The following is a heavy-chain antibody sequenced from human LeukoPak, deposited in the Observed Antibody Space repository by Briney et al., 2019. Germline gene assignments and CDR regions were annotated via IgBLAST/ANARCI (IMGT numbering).Heavy chain of an antibody. Sequence: SETLSLTCAVYGGSLSGYYWSWIRQPPGKGLEWIGEINHSGSTNYNPSLKSRVTISVDTSKNQFSLKLSPVTAADTAVYYCARSGGNWFDPWGQGTLVTVSS. D-gene: IGHD3-10*01. CDR2: INHSGST. V-gene: IGHV4-34*01. J-gene: IGHJ5*02. CDR3: ARSGGNWFDP. CDR1: GGSLSGYY.